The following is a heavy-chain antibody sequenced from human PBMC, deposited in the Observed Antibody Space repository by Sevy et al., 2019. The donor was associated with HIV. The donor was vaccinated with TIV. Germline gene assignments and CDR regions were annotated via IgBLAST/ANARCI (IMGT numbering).Heavy chain of an antibody. J-gene: IGHJ4*02. CDR3: ARDGFEGSSCSKYFDS. D-gene: IGHD6-13*01. V-gene: IGHV3-48*04. Sequence: GGSLRLSCAASGFTFSTYTMNWVRQAPGMGLEWVSSISGRSSTIYYADSVRVRFTISRDNAKNSLYLQMNSLRADDTAVYYCARDGFEGSSCSKYFDSWGQGTLVTVSS. CDR2: ISGRSSTI. CDR1: GFTFSTYT.